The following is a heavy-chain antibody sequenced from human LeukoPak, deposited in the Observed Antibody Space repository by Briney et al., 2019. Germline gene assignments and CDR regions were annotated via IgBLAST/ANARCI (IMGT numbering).Heavy chain of an antibody. J-gene: IGHJ3*02. V-gene: IGHV4-59*08. CDR3: ARHYHNYYDSSGRQAFDI. D-gene: IGHD3-22*01. Sequence: PSETLSLTCTVSGGSISSYYWSWIRQPPGKGLEWIGYIYYSGSTNYSPSLKSRVTISVDTSKNQFSLKLSSVTAADTAVYYCARHYHNYYDSSGRQAFDIWGQGTMVTVSS. CDR1: GGSISSYY. CDR2: IYYSGST.